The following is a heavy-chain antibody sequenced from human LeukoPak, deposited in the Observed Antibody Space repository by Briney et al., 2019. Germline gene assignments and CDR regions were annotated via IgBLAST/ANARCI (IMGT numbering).Heavy chain of an antibody. V-gene: IGHV3-7*01. D-gene: IGHD2-21*01. Sequence: PGGSLRLSCAASGFTFSSYWMTWVRQAPGKGLEWVANIKQDGSEKYYVDSVKGRFTISRDNAKNSLYLQMNSLRVEDTAVYYCTRDQLQGGRAPWGQGTLVTVSS. CDR2: IKQDGSEK. CDR1: GFTFSSYW. J-gene: IGHJ5*02. CDR3: TRDQLQGGRAP.